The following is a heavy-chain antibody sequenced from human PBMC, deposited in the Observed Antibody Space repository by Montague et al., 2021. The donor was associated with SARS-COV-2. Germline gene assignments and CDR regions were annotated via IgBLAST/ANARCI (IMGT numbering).Heavy chain of an antibody. CDR2: ISTSSLYR. J-gene: IGHJ3*02. Sequence: SLRLSCAASGFTFSKYSMNWVRQAPGKGLEWVSSISTSSLYRYYAASVKGRFTISRANAKNSLFLQMDSLRAEDTAVYYCARALSASYSVGGDSFDIWGQGTMVTVSS. V-gene: IGHV3-21*01. D-gene: IGHD5/OR15-5a*01. CDR1: GFTFSKYS. CDR3: ARALSASYSVGGDSFDI.